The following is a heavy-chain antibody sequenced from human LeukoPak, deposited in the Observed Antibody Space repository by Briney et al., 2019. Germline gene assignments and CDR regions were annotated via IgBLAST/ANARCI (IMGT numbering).Heavy chain of an antibody. J-gene: IGHJ4*02. D-gene: IGHD1-7*01. V-gene: IGHV3-15*07. CDR3: TTDRQGTGTTAY. CDR1: GFTVANAW. Sequence: KPGGSLRLPCAASGFTVANAWMNWVRQTPGKGLQWVGRIKSKIDGGTTDYAAPVKGKFTILRDDSKNTLYLQMNSLKTEDTAIYYCTTDRQGTGTTAYWGQGTLVTVSS. CDR2: IKSKIDGGTT.